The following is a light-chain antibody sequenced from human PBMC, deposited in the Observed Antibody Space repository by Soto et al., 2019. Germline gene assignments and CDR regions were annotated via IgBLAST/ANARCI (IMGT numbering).Light chain of an antibody. CDR2: DTS. J-gene: IGKJ4*01. CDR1: QSVSSY. V-gene: IGKV3-20*01. CDR3: QQYRSSPLT. Sequence: EIVLTQSPGTLSLSVGERVTLSCRASQSVSSYLAWYQQTPGQAPRLLIYDTSNRATGTPDRFSGSRSGTDFTLTISRLEPEDFTVYYCQQYRSSPLTFGGGTTVEIK.